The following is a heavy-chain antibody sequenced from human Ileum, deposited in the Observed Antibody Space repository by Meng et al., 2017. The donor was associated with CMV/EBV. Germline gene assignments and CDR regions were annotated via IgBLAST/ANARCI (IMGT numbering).Heavy chain of an antibody. CDR1: GFIFSSYE. CDR3: ARGASGGISFYYGMDV. CDR2: ITSSGSTI. D-gene: IGHD2-15*01. Sequence: GESLKISCAASGFIFSSYEMNWVRQAPGKGLEWVLYITSSGSTIYYADSVQGRFTISRDNAKNSLYLQMNSLRAEDTAVYYCARGASGGISFYYGMDVWGQGTTVTVSS. V-gene: IGHV3-48*03. J-gene: IGHJ6*02.